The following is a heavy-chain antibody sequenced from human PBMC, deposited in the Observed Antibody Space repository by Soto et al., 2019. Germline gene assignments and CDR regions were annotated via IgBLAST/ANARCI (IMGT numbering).Heavy chain of an antibody. CDR3: ARDQDYGDSYFDY. Sequence: ASVKVSCKASGYTFTSYAMHWVRQAPGQRLEWMGWINAGNGNTKYSQKFQGRVTITRDTSASTAYMELSSLRSEDTAVHYCARDQDYGDSYFDYWGQGTLVTVSS. CDR2: INAGNGNT. V-gene: IGHV1-3*01. D-gene: IGHD4-17*01. CDR1: GYTFTSYA. J-gene: IGHJ4*02.